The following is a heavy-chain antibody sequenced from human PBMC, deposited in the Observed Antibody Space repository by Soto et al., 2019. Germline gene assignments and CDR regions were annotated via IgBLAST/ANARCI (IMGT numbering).Heavy chain of an antibody. D-gene: IGHD1-26*01. CDR1: GGTFSSYA. CDR2: IIPIFGTA. V-gene: IGHV1-69*13. CDR3: AIHLDAVGATAYYYYGMDV. Sequence: SVKVSCTASGGTFSSYAISWVRQAPGQGLEWMGGIIPIFGTANYAQKFQGRVTITADESTSTAYMELSSLRSEDTAVYYCAIHLDAVGATAYYYYGMDVWGQGTTVTVSS. J-gene: IGHJ6*02.